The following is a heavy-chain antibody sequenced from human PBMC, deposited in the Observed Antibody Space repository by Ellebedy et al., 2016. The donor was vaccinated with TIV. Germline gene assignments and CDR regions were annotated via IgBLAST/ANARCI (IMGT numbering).Heavy chain of an antibody. Sequence: ASVKVSXXASGYTFTSYAMHWVRQAPGQRLEWMGWINAGNGNTKYSQKFQGRVTITADESTSTAYMELSSLRSEDTAVYYCASNEFDYWGQGTLVTVSS. D-gene: IGHD1-1*01. CDR1: GYTFTSYA. CDR3: ASNEFDY. CDR2: INAGNGNT. V-gene: IGHV1-3*01. J-gene: IGHJ4*02.